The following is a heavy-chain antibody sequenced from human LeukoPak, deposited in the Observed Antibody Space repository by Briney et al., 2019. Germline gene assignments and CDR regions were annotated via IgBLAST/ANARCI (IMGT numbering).Heavy chain of an antibody. D-gene: IGHD3-3*01. CDR1: GGSFSGYY. CDR3: ARLPRRITIFGVVRPRHRFDP. J-gene: IGHJ5*02. V-gene: IGHV4-34*01. Sequence: SETLSLTCAVYGGSFSGYYWSWIRQPPGKGLEWIGEINHSGSTNYNPSLKSRVTISVDTSKNQFSLKLSSVTAADTAVYYCARLPRRITIFGVVRPRHRFDPWDQGTLVTVSS. CDR2: INHSGST.